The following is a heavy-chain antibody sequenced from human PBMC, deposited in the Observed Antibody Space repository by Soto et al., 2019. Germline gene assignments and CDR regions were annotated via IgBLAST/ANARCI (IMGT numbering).Heavy chain of an antibody. J-gene: IGHJ4*02. Sequence: QVQLVQSGAEVKKPGSSVKVSCKASGGTFSSYIISWVRQAPGQGLEWMGRIIPILGIANYAQKFQGRVTITADKSTGTAYMELSSLRSEDTAVYYCARGCPYCSGGSCYSSCFDYWGQGTLVTVSS. CDR2: IIPILGIA. CDR1: GGTFSSYI. CDR3: ARGCPYCSGGSCYSSCFDY. D-gene: IGHD2-15*01. V-gene: IGHV1-69*02.